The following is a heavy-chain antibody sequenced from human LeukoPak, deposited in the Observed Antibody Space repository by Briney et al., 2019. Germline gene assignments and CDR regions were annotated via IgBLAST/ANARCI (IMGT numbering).Heavy chain of an antibody. CDR2: IYSSGST. J-gene: IGHJ4*02. CDR1: GGSITNPSYY. CDR3: ARGTSYGSGSYEYFDY. Sequence: SQTLSLTCTVSGGSITNPSYYWSWIRQPAGKGLEWMGRIYSSGSTNYNPSLKSRVTLSIDTSKNQFSLKVSAVTAADTAVYYCARGTSYGSGSYEYFDYWGQGTLVTVSS. V-gene: IGHV4-61*02. D-gene: IGHD3-10*01.